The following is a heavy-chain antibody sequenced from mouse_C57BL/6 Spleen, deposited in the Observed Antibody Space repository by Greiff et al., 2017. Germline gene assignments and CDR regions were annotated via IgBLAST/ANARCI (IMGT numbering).Heavy chain of an antibody. CDR2: ISSGGSYT. CDR1: GFTFSSYG. D-gene: IGHD1-1*01. V-gene: IGHV5-6*02. J-gene: IGHJ2*01. Sequence: EVKVVESGGDLVKPGGSLKLSCAASGFTFSSYGMSWVRPTPDKRLEWVATISSGGSYTYYPDSVKGRFTISRDNAKNTLYLQMSSLKSEDTAMYYCARRDYYGSSSYYFDYWGQGTTLTVSS. CDR3: ARRDYYGSSSYYFDY.